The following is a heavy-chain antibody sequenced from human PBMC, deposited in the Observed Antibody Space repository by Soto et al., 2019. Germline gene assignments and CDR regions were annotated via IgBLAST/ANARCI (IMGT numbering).Heavy chain of an antibody. CDR2: ISYDGGNK. D-gene: IGHD1-26*01. J-gene: IGHJ3*02. V-gene: IGHV3-30-3*01. CDR1: GFTFSTYA. Sequence: PVGSLRLSCAASGFTFSTYAVHWVRQAPGKGLEWVALISYDGGNKYYADSVKGRFTISRDNSKNTLYLQMNSLRTEDTAVYYCARDLGGSYGGDAFDIWGQGTMVTVSS. CDR3: ARDLGGSYGGDAFDI.